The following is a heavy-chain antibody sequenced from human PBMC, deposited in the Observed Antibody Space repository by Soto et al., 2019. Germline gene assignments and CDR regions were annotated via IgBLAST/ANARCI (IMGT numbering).Heavy chain of an antibody. V-gene: IGHV4-61*03. CDR3: VRDGVPTDVPPMNF. CDR1: DGSVSSGSYF. J-gene: IGHJ6*02. D-gene: IGHD1-1*01. Sequence: QVQLQESGPGLVKASETLSLTCSVSDGSVSSGSYFWCWIRQSPGKGLEWIGFVYKDGSTNYNPSLKSRVAMSIDTSKSHFSLDLRSATDADTAVYYCVRDGVPTDVPPMNFWGQGIAVTVSS. CDR2: VYKDGST.